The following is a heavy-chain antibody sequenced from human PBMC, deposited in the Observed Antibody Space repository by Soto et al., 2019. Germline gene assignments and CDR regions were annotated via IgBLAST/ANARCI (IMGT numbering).Heavy chain of an antibody. Sequence: PAETLSLTCTVSGGSIKSDYYWAWVRQPPGGGLEWMGYKYYSGATDSDPSLEARVSFSVDTSKNQFFLNLTSVTVADTAVYYCARGSPNFFFYGPDVWGPVIPVTASS. J-gene: IGHJ6*02. D-gene: IGHD7-27*01. CDR3: ARGSPNFFFYGPDV. CDR2: KYYSGAT. CDR1: GGSIKSDYY. V-gene: IGHV4-30-4*01.